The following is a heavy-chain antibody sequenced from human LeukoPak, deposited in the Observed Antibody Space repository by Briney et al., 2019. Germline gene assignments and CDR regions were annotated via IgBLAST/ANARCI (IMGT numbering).Heavy chain of an antibody. CDR1: GGSFSVYY. D-gene: IGHD2-15*01. J-gene: IGHJ4*02. CDR2: INHSGVV. CDR3: AFDSSGSGY. Sequence: SETLSLTCAVYGGSFSVYYRHWLRQPPGKGLEWIGEINHSGVVNYNSSLTSRVTISVDTSKNQFSLKLSSVTAADTAVYYCAFDSSGSGYWGQGTLVAVSS. V-gene: IGHV4-34*01.